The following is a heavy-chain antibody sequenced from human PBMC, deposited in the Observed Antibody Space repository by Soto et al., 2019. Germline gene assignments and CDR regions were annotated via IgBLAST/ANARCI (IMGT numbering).Heavy chain of an antibody. CDR3: ARWSPSCSRCFDY. CDR1: GGSISNYD. D-gene: IGHD2-2*01. J-gene: IGHJ4*02. Sequence: SETLSLTCTVAGGSISNYDWSWIRQPPGKGLEWIGYIYYSGSTNYNPSLKSRVTISVDTSKNQFSLKLSSVTAADTAVYYCARWSPSCSRCFDYWGQGTLVTVSS. V-gene: IGHV4-59*08. CDR2: IYYSGST.